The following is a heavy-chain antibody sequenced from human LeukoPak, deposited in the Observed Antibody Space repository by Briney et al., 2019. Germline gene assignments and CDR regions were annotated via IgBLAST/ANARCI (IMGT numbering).Heavy chain of an antibody. Sequence: GGSLRLSCAASGFTFDAFGMTWVRQAPGKGLEWVSAIRGDAGSTGYADSVKGRFTISRDNAKNSLYLQMNSLRVEDTALYYCARVWAWGSGNYYDNWGQGTLVTVSS. D-gene: IGHD7-27*01. J-gene: IGHJ4*02. CDR2: IRGDAGST. CDR1: GFTFDAFG. CDR3: ARVWAWGSGNYYDN. V-gene: IGHV3-20*04.